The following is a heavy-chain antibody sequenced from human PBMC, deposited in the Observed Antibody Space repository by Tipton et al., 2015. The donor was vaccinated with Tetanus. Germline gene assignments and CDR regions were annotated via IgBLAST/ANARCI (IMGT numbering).Heavy chain of an antibody. CDR2: IIPIFGTA. CDR1: GGTFSSYA. CDR3: ARGVRNCSSTSCYGFFYFDY. D-gene: IGHD2-2*01. J-gene: IGHJ4*02. V-gene: IGHV1-69*01. Sequence: QSGPEVKKPGPSVKVSCKASGGTFSSYAISWVRQAPGQGLEWMGGIIPIFGTANYAQKFQGRVTITADESTSTAYMELSSLRSEDTAGYYCARGVRNCSSTSCYGFFYFDYWGQGTLVTVSS.